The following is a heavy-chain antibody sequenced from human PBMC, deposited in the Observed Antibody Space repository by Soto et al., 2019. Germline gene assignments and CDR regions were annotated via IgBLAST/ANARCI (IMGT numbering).Heavy chain of an antibody. J-gene: IGHJ4*02. CDR2: ISGYNGNT. CDR1: GYTFSNYG. D-gene: IGHD6-6*01. V-gene: IGHV1-18*01. CDR3: AREGQLGY. Sequence: QVQLLQSGAEVKKPGASVKVSCKASGYTFSNYGFSWVRQAPGQGLEWRGWISGYNGNTNYAERLQGRVTMTTDTSTRTAYMELTSLRYDDSAVYYCAREGQLGYWGQGTPVTVSS.